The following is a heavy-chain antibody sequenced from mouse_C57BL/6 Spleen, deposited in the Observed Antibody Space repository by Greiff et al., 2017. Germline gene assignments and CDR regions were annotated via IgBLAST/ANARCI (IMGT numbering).Heavy chain of an antibody. CDR2: IDPETGGT. CDR3: TRSDYGSSYGAMDY. V-gene: IGHV1-15*01. CDR1: GYTFTDYE. Sequence: VQLQQSGAELVRPGASVTLSCQASGYTFTDYEMHWVKQTPVHGLEWIGAIDPETGGTAYNQKFKGKAILTADKSSSTAYMELRSLTSEDSAVYYCTRSDYGSSYGAMDYWGQGTSVTVSS. D-gene: IGHD1-1*01. J-gene: IGHJ4*01.